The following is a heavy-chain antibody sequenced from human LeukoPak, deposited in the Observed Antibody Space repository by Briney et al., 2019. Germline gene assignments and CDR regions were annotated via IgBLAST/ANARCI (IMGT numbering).Heavy chain of an antibody. Sequence: SETLSLTCTVSGGSINNYYWSWIRQPAGKGLEWIGRIYTRGSTNYNPTLKSRVTTSVDTSKNQFSLKLSSVTAADTAVYYCARGRYCSADICSGGDAFDIWGQGTMVSVSS. CDR2: IYTRGST. CDR1: GGSINNYY. D-gene: IGHD2-15*01. J-gene: IGHJ3*02. V-gene: IGHV4-4*07. CDR3: ARGRYCSADICSGGDAFDI.